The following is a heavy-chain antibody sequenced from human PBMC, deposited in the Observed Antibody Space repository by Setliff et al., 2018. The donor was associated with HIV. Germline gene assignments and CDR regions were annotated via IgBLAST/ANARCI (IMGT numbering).Heavy chain of an antibody. D-gene: IGHD6-19*01. Sequence: PGGSLRLSCTVSGFTFGDYTMSWVRQAPGKGLEWVSYISSSSSTRYYAGSVKGRFTISRENAKNSLYLQMNSLRAEDTAVYYCAREGQEEWLAPSMYNWFDPWGQGTLVTVSS. CDR1: GFTFGDYT. V-gene: IGHV3-48*04. CDR2: ISSSSSTR. CDR3: AREGQEEWLAPSMYNWFDP. J-gene: IGHJ5*02.